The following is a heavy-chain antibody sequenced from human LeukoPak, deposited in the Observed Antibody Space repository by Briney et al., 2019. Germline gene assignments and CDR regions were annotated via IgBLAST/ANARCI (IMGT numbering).Heavy chain of an antibody. CDR1: GYTFTSYY. CDR3: ARDRHYDFWSGYYPLDY. D-gene: IGHD3-3*01. Sequence: ASVKVSCKASGYTFTSYYMLWVRQAPGQGLEWMGIINPSGGSTSYAQKLQGRVTMTTDTSTSTAYMELRSLRSDDTAVYYCARDRHYDFWSGYYPLDYWGQGTLVTVSS. CDR2: INPSGGST. V-gene: IGHV1-46*01. J-gene: IGHJ4*02.